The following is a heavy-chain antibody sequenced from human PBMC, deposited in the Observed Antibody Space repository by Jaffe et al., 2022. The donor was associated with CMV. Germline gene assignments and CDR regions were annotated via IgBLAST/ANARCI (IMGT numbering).Heavy chain of an antibody. CDR3: ARGWGYGDYWFDP. CDR1: GGTFSSHA. V-gene: IGHV1-69*09. D-gene: IGHD4-17*01. CDR2: IIPMLGMP. Sequence: QVQLVQSGAEVKKPGSSVKVSCKASGGTFSSHAISWVRQAPGQGLEWMGRIIPMLGMPNYAQKFQGRVTITADKSTSTAYMELSSLRSDDTAVYYCARGWGYGDYWFDPWGQGTLVTVSS. J-gene: IGHJ5*02.